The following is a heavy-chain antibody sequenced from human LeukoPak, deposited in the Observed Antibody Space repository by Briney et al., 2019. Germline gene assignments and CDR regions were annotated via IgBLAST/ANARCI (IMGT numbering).Heavy chain of an antibody. CDR3: AREGPTTAVGSGAPDI. Sequence: TGGSLRLSCPASGFTFSDYTMQWLRQAPGKGLEWVAVIWHDGTYISYGDSVRGRFTISRDNSKNTLYLQMNSLRAKDTAVYYCAREGPTTAVGSGAPDIWGLGTMVTVSS. J-gene: IGHJ3*02. CDR2: IWHDGTYI. V-gene: IGHV3-33*01. D-gene: IGHD6-13*01. CDR1: GFTFSDYT.